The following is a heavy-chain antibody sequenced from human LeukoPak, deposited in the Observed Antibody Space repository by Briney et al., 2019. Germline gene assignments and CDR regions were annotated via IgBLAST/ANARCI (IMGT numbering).Heavy chain of an antibody. CDR3: ATSYYGSGTYYNSFDP. CDR1: GGSISRNY. V-gene: IGHV4-59*01. CDR2: IHAIGTT. D-gene: IGHD3-10*01. Sequence: SETLSLTCTVSGGSISRNYWSWIRQTPEKGLEWIGYIHAIGTTNYNPSLESRLTISIDTSKNQFSLKLSSVTAADTAVYYCATSYYGSGTYYNSFDPWGPGTLVTVSS. J-gene: IGHJ5*02.